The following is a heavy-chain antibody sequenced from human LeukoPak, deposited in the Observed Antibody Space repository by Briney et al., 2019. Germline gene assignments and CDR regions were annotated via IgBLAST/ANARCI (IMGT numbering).Heavy chain of an antibody. J-gene: IGHJ3*02. CDR1: GGSISSYY. D-gene: IGHD3-3*01. CDR3: ARSITIFGVVDGEHDAFDI. CDR2: IYYSGST. V-gene: IGHV4-59*01. Sequence: SETLSLTCTVSGGSISSYYWSWIRQSPGKGLEWIGYIYYSGSTNYNPSLKSRVTISVDTSKNQFSLKLSSVTAADTAVYYCARSITIFGVVDGEHDAFDIWGQGTMVTVSS.